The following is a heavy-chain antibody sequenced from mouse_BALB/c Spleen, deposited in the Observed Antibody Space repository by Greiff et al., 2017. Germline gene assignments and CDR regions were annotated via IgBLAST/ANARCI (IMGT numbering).Heavy chain of an antibody. CDR3: ARQAYYGNLYYAMDY. CDR1: GFTFISYG. CDR2: ISSGGSYT. D-gene: IGHD2-10*01. J-gene: IGHJ4*01. Sequence: EVKLEESGGDLVKPGGSLKLSCAASGFTFISYGMSWVRQTPDKRLEWVATISSGGSYTYYPDSVKGRFTISRDNAKNTLYLQMSSLKSEDTAMYYCARQAYYGNLYYAMDYWGQGTSVTVSS. V-gene: IGHV5-6*02.